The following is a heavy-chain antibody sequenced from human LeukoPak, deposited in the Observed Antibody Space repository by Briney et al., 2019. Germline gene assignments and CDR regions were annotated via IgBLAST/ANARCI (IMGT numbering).Heavy chain of an antibody. CDR1: GFTFSRNT. Sequence: GGSLRLSCAASGFTFSRNTMHWVRQAPGKGLEWVAVISYDGSDKYYADSVKGRFTISRDNSKNTVYLQMNSLRAEDTAVYYCARDKGGIVVAGSANYFDYWGQGTLVTVSS. CDR2: ISYDGSDK. CDR3: ARDKGGIVVAGSANYFDY. D-gene: IGHD6-19*01. V-gene: IGHV3-30-3*01. J-gene: IGHJ4*02.